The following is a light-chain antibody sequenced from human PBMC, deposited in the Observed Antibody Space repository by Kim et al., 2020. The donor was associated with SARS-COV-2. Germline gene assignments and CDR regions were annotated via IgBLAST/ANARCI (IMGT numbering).Light chain of an antibody. CDR1: CLRTYS. Sequence: ALVQTVRITCQGDCLRTYSSCCYQQTPGQAPVIVISGENKRPSGIPDRFSVSNSGNTASLTIPGAQAEDEAAYYCSSRDSSGNQLIFGGGTQLTVL. J-gene: IGLJ2*01. CDR2: GEN. CDR3: SSRDSSGNQLI. V-gene: IGLV3-19*01.